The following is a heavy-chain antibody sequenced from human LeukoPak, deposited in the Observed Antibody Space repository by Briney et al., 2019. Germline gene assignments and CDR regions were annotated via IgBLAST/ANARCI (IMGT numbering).Heavy chain of an antibody. J-gene: IGHJ5*02. CDR2: ISPSGAST. CDR3: ARDNSVRDEAWWFSP. CDR1: GYTFTSNY. Sequence: ASVKVSCKSFGYTFTSNYMHWVRQAPGQGPEWMGVISPSGASTTYAQTFQGRVTLTRDMSTSTDYLELSSLRSEDTAVYYCARDNSVRDEAWWFSPWGQGTLVTVSS. V-gene: IGHV1-46*01. D-gene: IGHD5-24*01.